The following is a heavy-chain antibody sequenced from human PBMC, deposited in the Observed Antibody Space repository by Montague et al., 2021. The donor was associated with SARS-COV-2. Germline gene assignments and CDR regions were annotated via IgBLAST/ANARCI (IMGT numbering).Heavy chain of an antibody. D-gene: IGHD2-2*01. V-gene: IGHV4-34*01. CDR1: GGSFTGYY. Sequence: SETLSLTCAVYGGSFTGYYWSWIRQPAGKGLEWIGEINHSGSTNXNPSLKSRVTISVDTSKNQFSLKLSSVTAADTAVYYCTREGYQVLWSDYYYYGMDVWGQGTTVTVSS. CDR3: TREGYQVLWSDYYYYGMDV. CDR2: INHSGST. J-gene: IGHJ6*02.